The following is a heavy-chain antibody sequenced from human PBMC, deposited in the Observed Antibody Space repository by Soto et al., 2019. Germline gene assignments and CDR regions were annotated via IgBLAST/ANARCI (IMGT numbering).Heavy chain of an antibody. V-gene: IGHV3-30*18. J-gene: IGHJ4*01. D-gene: IGHD6-19*01. CDR1: GFTFSSYG. CDR3: ANDMWAGTVAGEVPFDY. CDR2: ISYDGSNK. Sequence: QVQLVESGGGVVQPGRSLRLSCAASGFTFSSYGMHWVRQAPGKGLEWVAVISYDGSNKYYADSVKGRFTISRDNSKNTLYLQMHSLSAEDTAVYYCANDMWAGTVAGEVPFDYWGHGTLVTVSS.